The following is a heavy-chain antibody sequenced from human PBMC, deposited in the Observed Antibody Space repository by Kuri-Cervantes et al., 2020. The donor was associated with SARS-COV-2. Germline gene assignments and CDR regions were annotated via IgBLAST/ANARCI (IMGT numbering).Heavy chain of an antibody. Sequence: ETLSLTCAASGFNFSRTDMHWVRQAPGNGLEWVSAISGSGGSTYYADSVKGRFTISRDDSKNTLYLQMNSLRAEDTAVYYCAKERRYSYGYLDYWGQGTLVTVSS. J-gene: IGHJ4*02. D-gene: IGHD5-18*01. CDR2: ISGSGGST. CDR3: AKERRYSYGYLDY. CDR1: GFNFSRTD. V-gene: IGHV3-23*01.